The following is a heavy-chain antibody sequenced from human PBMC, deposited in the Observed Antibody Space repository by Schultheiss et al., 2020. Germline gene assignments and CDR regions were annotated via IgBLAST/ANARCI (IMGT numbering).Heavy chain of an antibody. J-gene: IGHJ3*02. D-gene: IGHD4-23*01. CDR2: IYPGDSDT. CDR1: GYSFTSYW. CDR3: ARLRLRWSTDDAFDI. Sequence: VKSLKISCKGSGYSFTSYWIGWVRQMPGKGLEWMGIIYPGDSDTRYSPSFQGQVTISADKSISTAYLQWSSLKASDTAMYYCARLRLRWSTDDAFDIWGQGTMVTVSS. V-gene: IGHV5-51*01.